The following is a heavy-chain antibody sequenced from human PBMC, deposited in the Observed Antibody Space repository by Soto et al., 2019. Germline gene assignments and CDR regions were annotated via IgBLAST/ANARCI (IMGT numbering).Heavy chain of an antibody. D-gene: IGHD6-13*01. V-gene: IGHV5-51*01. J-gene: IGHJ6*02. CDR2: IYPGDSDT. CDR1: GYSFTSYW. Sequence: PGESLKISCKGSGYSFTSYWIGWVRQMPGKGLEWMGIIYPGDSDTRYSPSFQGQVTISADKSISTAYLQWSSLKASDTAMYYCARLAGYSSSWYRYYYYGMDVWGQGTTVTVSS. CDR3: ARLAGYSSSWYRYYYYGMDV.